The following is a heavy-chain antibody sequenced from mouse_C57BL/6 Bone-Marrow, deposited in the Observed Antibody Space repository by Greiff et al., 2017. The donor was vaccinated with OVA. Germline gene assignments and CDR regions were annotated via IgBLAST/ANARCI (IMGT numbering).Heavy chain of an antibody. D-gene: IGHD2-2*01. J-gene: IGHJ3*01. CDR3: ARDSTMVTDQAWFAY. V-gene: IGHV5-4*01. CDR1: GFTFSSYA. Sequence: EVKLVESGGGLVKPGGSLKLSCAASGFTFSSYAMSWVRQTPEKRLEWVATISDGGSYTYYPDNVKGRFTISRDNAKNNLYLQMSHLKSEDTAMYYCARDSTMVTDQAWFAYWGQGTLVTVSA. CDR2: ISDGGSYT.